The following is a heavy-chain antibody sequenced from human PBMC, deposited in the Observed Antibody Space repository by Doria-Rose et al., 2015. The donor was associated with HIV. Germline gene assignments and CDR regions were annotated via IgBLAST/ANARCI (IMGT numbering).Heavy chain of an antibody. V-gene: IGHV4-61*02. CDR3: ARTANWNDGRVDS. CDR2: TYIRGST. D-gene: IGHD1-20*01. J-gene: IGHJ4*02. Sequence: WTRQPAGKGLEWIGRTYIRGSTDYNPSLQSRVTISVDTSKNQFSLEVNSVAAADTAVYYCARTANWNDGRVDSWGQGTSVIVSS.